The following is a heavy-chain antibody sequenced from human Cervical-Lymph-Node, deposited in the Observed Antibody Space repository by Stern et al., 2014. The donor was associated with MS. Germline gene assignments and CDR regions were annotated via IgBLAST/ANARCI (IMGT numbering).Heavy chain of an antibody. V-gene: IGHV1-3*01. D-gene: IGHD6-19*01. J-gene: IGHJ4*02. Sequence: QVQLVQSGAEVKKPGASVKVSCKTSGDSFTTYAMHWVRQAPGQRLEWLGWISAGGGTKYSQEFQERVITTREEYARTAVMEVSSLKSEDTAIYYCASAGGWFEPDYWGQGTLVTVSS. CDR2: ISAGGGT. CDR1: GDSFTTYA. CDR3: ASAGGWFEPDY.